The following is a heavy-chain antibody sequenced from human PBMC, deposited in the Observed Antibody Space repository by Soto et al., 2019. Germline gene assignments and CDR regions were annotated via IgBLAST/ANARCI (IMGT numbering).Heavy chain of an antibody. J-gene: IGHJ5*02. CDR1: GGTFTYYG. D-gene: IGHD3-22*01. Sequence: QVQLVQSGAEVKRPGSSVKLSCKASGGTFTYYGIRWVRHAPGQGLAWMGGIIPIIGPATYAQKFQGRLTITADQSTSTAYMELSSLGSEDTALYYCARDLGTTIAGPPRRETYGWLDPWGQGTLVTVSS. CDR2: IIPIIGPA. V-gene: IGHV1-69*01. CDR3: ARDLGTTIAGPPRRETYGWLDP.